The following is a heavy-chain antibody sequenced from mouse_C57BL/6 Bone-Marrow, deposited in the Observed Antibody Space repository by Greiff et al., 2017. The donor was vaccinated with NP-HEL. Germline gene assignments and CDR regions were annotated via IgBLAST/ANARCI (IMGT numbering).Heavy chain of an antibody. J-gene: IGHJ2*01. V-gene: IGHV14-2*01. CDR2: IDPEDGET. D-gene: IGHD2-4*01. CDR1: GFNIKDYY. Sequence: VHVKQSGAELVKPGASVKLSCTASGFNIKDYYMHWVKQRTEQGLEWIGRIDPEDGETKYAPKFQGKATITADTSSNTAYLQLSSLTSEDTAVYYCARSEGIYYDYDVYFDYWGQGTTLTVSS. CDR3: ARSEGIYYDYDVYFDY.